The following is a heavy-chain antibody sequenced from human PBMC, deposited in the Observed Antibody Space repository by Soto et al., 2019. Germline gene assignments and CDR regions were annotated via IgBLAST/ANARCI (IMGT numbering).Heavy chain of an antibody. CDR2: IDYSGTT. CDR1: GGSISSSNYY. Sequence: QLQLQESGPGLVKPSETLSLTCTVSGGSISSSNYYWGWVRQPPGKGLEWIGNIDYSGTTYSNPSLKSRVTISGDTSRNPFSLKLSSVTAADTAVYYCARREMVTIGAFDYWGQGTLVTVSS. D-gene: IGHD5-18*01. CDR3: ARREMVTIGAFDY. V-gene: IGHV4-39*01. J-gene: IGHJ4*02.